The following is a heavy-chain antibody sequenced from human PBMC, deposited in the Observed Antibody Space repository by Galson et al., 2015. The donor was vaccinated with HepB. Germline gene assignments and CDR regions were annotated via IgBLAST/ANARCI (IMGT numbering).Heavy chain of an antibody. CDR1: GYTFTNYA. CDR2: INVDNHNT. J-gene: IGHJ6*03. Sequence: SVKVSCKASGYTFTNYAISWVRQAPGQGLEWMGWINVDNHNTDYAQNLQGRFTMTTDTSTSTAYMELRTLTSDDTALYYCPVLTSSYYYFMVVWAKGTTVAV. CDR3: PVLTSSYYYFMVV. V-gene: IGHV1-18*01. D-gene: IGHD2-8*02.